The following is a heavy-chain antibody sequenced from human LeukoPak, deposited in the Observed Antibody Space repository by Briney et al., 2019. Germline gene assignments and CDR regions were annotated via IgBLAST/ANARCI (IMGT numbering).Heavy chain of an antibody. V-gene: IGHV3-23*01. CDR3: AKNLQGYCSGGSCYSGL. J-gene: IGHJ4*02. CDR2: ISGSGGSK. D-gene: IGHD2-15*01. Sequence: GGSLRLSCAASGFTFSIYAMSWVRQAPGKGLEWVSAISGSGGSKYYAGSVKGRFTISRDNSKNTLYLQMNSLRAEDTAVYYCAKNLQGYCSGGSCYSGLWGQGTLVTVSS. CDR1: GFTFSIYA.